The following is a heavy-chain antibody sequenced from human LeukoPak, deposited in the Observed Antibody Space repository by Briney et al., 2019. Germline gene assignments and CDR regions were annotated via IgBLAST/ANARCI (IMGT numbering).Heavy chain of an antibody. CDR1: GGTFSSYA. V-gene: IGHV1-69*04. CDR2: IIPILGIA. J-gene: IGHJ4*02. CDR3: AREDDYYDSSGYYYYFDY. D-gene: IGHD3-22*01. Sequence: SVKVSCKASGGTFSSYAISWVRQAPGQGLEWMGRIIPILGIANYAQKFQGRVTITADKSTSTAYMELSSLRSEDTAVYYCAREDDYYDSSGYYYYFDYWGQGTLATVSS.